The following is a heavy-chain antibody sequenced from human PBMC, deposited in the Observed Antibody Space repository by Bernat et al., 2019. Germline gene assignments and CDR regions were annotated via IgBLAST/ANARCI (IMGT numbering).Heavy chain of an antibody. CDR2: LWYDGSNK. CDR3: TRGMAAGASGFDP. Sequence: QVQLVESGGGVVQPGKSLRLSCAASGFTFSSYGMHWVRQAPGKGLEWVAMLWYDGSNKYYADSVKGRFTISRDNPKNTVYLEMNSLRAADTAVYHCTRGMAAGASGFDPWGQGTLVIVSS. J-gene: IGHJ5*02. D-gene: IGHD6-13*01. CDR1: GFTFSSYG. V-gene: IGHV3-33*01.